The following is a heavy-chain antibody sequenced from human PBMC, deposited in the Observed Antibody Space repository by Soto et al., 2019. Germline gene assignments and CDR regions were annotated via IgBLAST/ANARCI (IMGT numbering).Heavy chain of an antibody. CDR1: GFTFSDYY. D-gene: IGHD6-13*01. Sequence: GGSLRLSCAASGFTFSDYYMSWIRQAPGKGLEWVSYISSGSTIYYADSVKGRFTISRDNAKNSLYLQMNSLRAEDTAVYYCARAAAGTYYYGMDVWGQGTTVTVSS. CDR3: ARAAAGTYYYGMDV. V-gene: IGHV3-11*01. J-gene: IGHJ6*02. CDR2: ISSGSTI.